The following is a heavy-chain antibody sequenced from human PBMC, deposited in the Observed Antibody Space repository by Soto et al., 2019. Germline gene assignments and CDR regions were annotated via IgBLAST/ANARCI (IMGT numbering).Heavy chain of an antibody. CDR3: VRGDGIHSDFPSRFDF. CDR2: ISRSGGVT. Sequence: EVRLLESGGGLVQPGGSLRLSSAASGFTFSTYVMTWVRQAPGKGLEWVSAISRSGGVTYDADSVKGRFTISGDNSKQMLYLQMNNLRADDTATYFCVRGDGIHSDFPSRFDFWGQGTPVSVSS. D-gene: IGHD1-26*01. CDR1: GFTFSTYV. J-gene: IGHJ4*02. V-gene: IGHV3-23*01.